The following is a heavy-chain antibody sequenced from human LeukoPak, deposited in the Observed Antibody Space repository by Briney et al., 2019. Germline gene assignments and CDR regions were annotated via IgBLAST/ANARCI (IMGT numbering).Heavy chain of an antibody. D-gene: IGHD2-15*01. Sequence: GASVKVSCKASGYTFTGYYMHWVRQAPGQGLEWMGRINPNSGGTNYAQKFQGRVTMTRDTSISTAYMELSRLRSDDTAVYYCARGGLLGYCSGGSCYLDYWGQGTLVTVSS. CDR1: GYTFTGYY. J-gene: IGHJ4*02. CDR3: ARGGLLGYCSGGSCYLDY. CDR2: INPNSGGT. V-gene: IGHV1-2*06.